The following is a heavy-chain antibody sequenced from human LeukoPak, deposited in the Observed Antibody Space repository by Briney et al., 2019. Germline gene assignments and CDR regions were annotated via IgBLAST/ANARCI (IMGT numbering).Heavy chain of an antibody. D-gene: IGHD3-16*01. Sequence: ASVKVSCKASGYTLTDYYMHWVRQAPGQGLEWMGRINPNSGGTNYAQKFQGRVTMTRDTSISTVYMELSRLRSDDTAVYYCAKDSPFGGYWGQGTLVTVSS. CDR2: INPNSGGT. J-gene: IGHJ4*02. CDR3: AKDSPFGGY. V-gene: IGHV1-2*06. CDR1: GYTLTDYY.